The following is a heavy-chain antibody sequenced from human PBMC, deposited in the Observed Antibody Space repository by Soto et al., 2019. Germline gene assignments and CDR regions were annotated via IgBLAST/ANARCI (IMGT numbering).Heavy chain of an antibody. CDR3: ARVLTTYDFWSGYYGSGSYYDDY. J-gene: IGHJ4*02. CDR1: GFTVSSNY. V-gene: IGHV3-66*01. Sequence: GSLRLSCAASGFTVSSNYMSWVRQAPGKGLEWVSVIYSGGSTYYADSVKGRFTISRDNSKNTLYLQMNSLRAEDTAVYYCARVLTTYDFWSGYYGSGSYYDDYWGQGTLVTVSS. CDR2: IYSGGST. D-gene: IGHD3-10*01.